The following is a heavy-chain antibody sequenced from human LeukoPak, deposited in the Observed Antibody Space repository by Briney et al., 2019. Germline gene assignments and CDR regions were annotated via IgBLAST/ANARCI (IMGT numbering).Heavy chain of an antibody. Sequence: GGSLRLSCATSGFNLSIYGIHWVRQAPGKGLEWVAFIRYDGTHQDYADSVEGRFTVSRDNSKNILYAQMNSLRLEDTAVYYCAKVGSGWCGVDYWGQGTLVTVSS. D-gene: IGHD6-19*01. CDR2: IRYDGTHQ. CDR3: AKVGSGWCGVDY. V-gene: IGHV3-30*02. CDR1: GFNLSIYG. J-gene: IGHJ4*02.